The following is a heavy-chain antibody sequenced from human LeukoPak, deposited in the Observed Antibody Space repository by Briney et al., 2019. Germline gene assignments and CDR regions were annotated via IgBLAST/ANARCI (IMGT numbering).Heavy chain of an antibody. CDR3: ARDHPRLYYYDSSGSLFDY. Sequence: GGSLRLSCAASGFTFSSYAMHWVRQAPGKGLEWVAVISYEGSNKYYADSVKGRFTISRDNSKNTLYLQMNSLRAEDTAVYYCARDHPRLYYYDSSGSLFDYWGQGTLVTVSS. CDR2: ISYEGSNK. D-gene: IGHD3-22*01. CDR1: GFTFSSYA. V-gene: IGHV3-30-3*01. J-gene: IGHJ4*02.